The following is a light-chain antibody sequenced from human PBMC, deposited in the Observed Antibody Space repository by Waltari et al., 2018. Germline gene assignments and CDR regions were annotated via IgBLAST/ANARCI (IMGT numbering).Light chain of an antibody. CDR2: WAS. J-gene: IGKJ5*01. Sequence: DIVMTQSPDSLAVSLGERATINCKSSPSVLYSSNNENYLAWYQQKPGQPPKLLIYWASTRESGVPDRFSGSGSGTDFTLTISSLQAEDVAVYYCQQYYNIPITFGQGTRLEIK. CDR1: PSVLYSSNNENY. V-gene: IGKV4-1*01. CDR3: QQYYNIPIT.